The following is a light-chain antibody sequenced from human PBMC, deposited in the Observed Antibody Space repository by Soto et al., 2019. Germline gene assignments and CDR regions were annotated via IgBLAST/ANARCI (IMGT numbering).Light chain of an antibody. CDR2: AAS. Sequence: AIQMTQSPSSPSASVGDRVTVTCRASQDIRSDVGWYQQKPGQAPKVLMYAASRLHSGVPSRFSGSGSGTNFVLTISSLQPEDVATYYCLQNNNYPLTFGGGTKVDIK. CDR1: QDIRSD. J-gene: IGKJ4*01. CDR3: LQNNNYPLT. V-gene: IGKV1-6*01.